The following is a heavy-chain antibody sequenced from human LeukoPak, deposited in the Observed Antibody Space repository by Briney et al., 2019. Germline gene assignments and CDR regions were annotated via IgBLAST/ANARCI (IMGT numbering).Heavy chain of an antibody. Sequence: GRSLRLSCAASGFTFDDYAMHWVRHAPGKGLEWVSGISWNSGSIGYADSVKGRFTVSRDNANSTLYLQMDSLRVEDTAVYYCARGASARQDFWGQGILVTVSS. CDR1: GFTFDDYA. V-gene: IGHV3-9*01. J-gene: IGHJ4*02. CDR2: ISWNSGSI. CDR3: ARGASARQDF. D-gene: IGHD2-2*01.